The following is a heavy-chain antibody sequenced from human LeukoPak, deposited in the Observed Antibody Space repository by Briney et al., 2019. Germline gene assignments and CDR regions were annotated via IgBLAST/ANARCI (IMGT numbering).Heavy chain of an antibody. CDR3: ARVVVAARPSPDY. Sequence: GSSVKVSCKASGYTFTSYDINLVRQATGQGLEWMGWMNPNSGNTGYAQKFQGRVTMTRDTSISTAYMELSRLRSDDTAVYYCARVVVAARPSPDYWGQGTLVTVSS. CDR1: GYTFTSYD. D-gene: IGHD6-6*01. V-gene: IGHV1-8*01. CDR2: MNPNSGNT. J-gene: IGHJ4*02.